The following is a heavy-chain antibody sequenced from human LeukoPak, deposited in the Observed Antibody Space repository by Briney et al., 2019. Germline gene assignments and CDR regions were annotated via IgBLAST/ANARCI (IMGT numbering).Heavy chain of an antibody. CDR2: ISAYNGNT. D-gene: IGHD2-15*01. Sequence: GASVKVSCKASGYTFTSYGISWVRQAPGQRLEWMGWISAYNGNTNYAQKLQGRVTMTTDTSTSTAYMELRSLRSDDTAVYYCARDYDVVVVAAEGTDGMDVWGQGTTVTVSS. V-gene: IGHV1-18*01. J-gene: IGHJ6*02. CDR1: GYTFTSYG. CDR3: ARDYDVVVVAAEGTDGMDV.